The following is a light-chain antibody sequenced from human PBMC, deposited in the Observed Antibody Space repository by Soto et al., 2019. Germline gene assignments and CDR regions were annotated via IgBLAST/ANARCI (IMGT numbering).Light chain of an antibody. Sequence: DIQITQSPSTLSASVGDRVTITCRASQSISPWLAWYQQKPGKAPKLLIYKASSLESGVPSRFSGSGSGTEFTLTISSLQPDDFATYFCQQYNSYSRTFGQGTKVQIK. CDR1: QSISPW. J-gene: IGKJ1*01. CDR2: KAS. CDR3: QQYNSYSRT. V-gene: IGKV1-5*03.